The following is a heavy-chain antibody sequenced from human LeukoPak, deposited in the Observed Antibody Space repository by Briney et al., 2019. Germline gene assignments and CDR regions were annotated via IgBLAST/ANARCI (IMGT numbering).Heavy chain of an antibody. V-gene: IGHV3-66*01. CDR3: ARIQLWYEFDY. CDR2: IYSGGST. Sequence: PGGSLRLSCAASGFTVSSNYMSWVRQAPGKGLEWVSVIYSGGSTYYADSVKGRFTISRDNSKSTLYLQMNSLRAEDTAVYYCARIQLWYEFDYWGQGTLVTVSS. J-gene: IGHJ4*02. CDR1: GFTVSSNY. D-gene: IGHD5-18*01.